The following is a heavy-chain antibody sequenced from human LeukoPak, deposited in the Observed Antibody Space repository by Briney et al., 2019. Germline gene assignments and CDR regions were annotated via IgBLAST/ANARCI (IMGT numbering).Heavy chain of an antibody. CDR3: AHIYSNYDFWSGYQGNAFDI. D-gene: IGHD3-3*01. V-gene: IGHV2-5*01. Sequence: KESGSTLGKPTQTLTLTCTFSGFSLSTSGVGVGWIRHPPGKALDWLALIYWNDDNRYSPSLKSRVTITKDTSKNQVVLTMTNMDPVDTATYYCAHIYSNYDFWSGYQGNAFDIWGQGTIVTVSS. J-gene: IGHJ3*02. CDR1: GFSLSTSGVG. CDR2: IYWNDDN.